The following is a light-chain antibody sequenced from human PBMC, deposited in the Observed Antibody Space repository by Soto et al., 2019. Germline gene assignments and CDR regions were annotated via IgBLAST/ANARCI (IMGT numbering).Light chain of an antibody. CDR3: QQYDNWLGT. Sequence: EVVMTQSPATLSVSPGERATLSCRASQSVSSNLAWYQQPPGQAPRLLIFGASTRATGIPARFSGSGSGTEFTLTISILQSEDFAVYYCQQYDNWLGTFGQGTKVEVK. V-gene: IGKV3D-15*01. CDR2: GAS. CDR1: QSVSSN. J-gene: IGKJ1*01.